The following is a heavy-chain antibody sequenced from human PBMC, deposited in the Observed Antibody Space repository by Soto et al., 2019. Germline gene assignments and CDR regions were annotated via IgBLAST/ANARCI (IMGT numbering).Heavy chain of an antibody. D-gene: IGHD1-1*01. V-gene: IGHV5-51*01. CDR3: ARHVTRTAYFDL. J-gene: IGHJ2*01. CDR1: GYSFTSYW. CDR2: IYPGDSDT. Sequence: GQSLKISCKGSGYSFTSYWIVLVRQMPGKGLEWMGIIYPGDSDTRYSPSFQGQVTISADKSISTAYLQWSSLKASDTAMYYCARHVTRTAYFDLWGRGTLVTVSS.